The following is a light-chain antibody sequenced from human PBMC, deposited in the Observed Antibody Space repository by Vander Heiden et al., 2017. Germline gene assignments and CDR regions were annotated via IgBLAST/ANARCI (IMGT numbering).Light chain of an antibody. CDR3: QQYNSYPLT. Sequence: DIQMTQSPSTLPASVGDRVTITCRASQSISGWLAWYQHQPGKAPALLIYKASNLEGGVPSRFSGSGSGTEFTLTISSLQPDDFATYYCQQYNSYPLTFGGGTKVEIK. CDR2: KAS. J-gene: IGKJ4*01. CDR1: QSISGW. V-gene: IGKV1-5*03.